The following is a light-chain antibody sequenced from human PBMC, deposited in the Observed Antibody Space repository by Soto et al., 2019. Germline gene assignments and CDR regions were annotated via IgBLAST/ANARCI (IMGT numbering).Light chain of an antibody. J-gene: IGLJ1*01. V-gene: IGLV2-14*01. Sequence: QSALTQPASVSGSPGQSITISCTGTSSDVGGYNYVSWYQQHPGKAPKLMIYEVSNRPSGVSNRFSGSKSGNTASLTISGLQAEDEAEYYCSSYTCSSTLGVFGTGTKLTVL. CDR3: SSYTCSSTLGV. CDR1: SSDVGGYNY. CDR2: EVS.